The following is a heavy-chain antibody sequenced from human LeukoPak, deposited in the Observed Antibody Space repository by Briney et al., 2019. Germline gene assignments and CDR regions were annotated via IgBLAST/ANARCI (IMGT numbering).Heavy chain of an antibody. D-gene: IGHD4-17*01. V-gene: IGHV4-34*01. Sequence: PSETLSLTCAVYGGSFSGYYWSWIRQPPGKGPEWIGEINHSGSTNYNPSLKSRVTISVDTSKNQFSLKLSSVTAADTAVYYCARFFDDYGDYRLDYWGQGTLVTVSS. CDR1: GGSFSGYY. CDR2: INHSGST. J-gene: IGHJ4*02. CDR3: ARFFDDYGDYRLDY.